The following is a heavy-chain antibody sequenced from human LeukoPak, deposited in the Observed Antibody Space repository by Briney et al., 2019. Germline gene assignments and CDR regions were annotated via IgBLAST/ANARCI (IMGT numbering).Heavy chain of an antibody. CDR2: ISSSSSYI. J-gene: IGHJ4*02. Sequence: GGSLRLSCAASGFTFSSYSMNWVRQAPGKGLEWVSSISSSSSYIYYADPVKGRFTISRDNAKNSLYLQMNSPRAEDTAVYYCARDISQIGYYYGYVVDYWGQGTLVTVSS. CDR1: GFTFSSYS. D-gene: IGHD3-10*01. CDR3: ARDISQIGYYYGYVVDY. V-gene: IGHV3-21*01.